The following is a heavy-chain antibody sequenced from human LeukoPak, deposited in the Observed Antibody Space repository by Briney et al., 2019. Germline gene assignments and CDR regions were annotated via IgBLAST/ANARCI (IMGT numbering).Heavy chain of an antibody. CDR2: INAGNGNT. CDR1: GYTFTSYA. V-gene: IGHV1-3*01. J-gene: IGHJ4*02. D-gene: IGHD3-16*02. Sequence: GASVKVSCKASGYTFTSYAMHWVRQAPGQRLEWMGWINAGNGNTKYSQKFQGRVTITADESTSTAYMELSSLRSEDTAVYYCARVIRLGELSSHLDYWGQGTLVTVSS. CDR3: ARVIRLGELSSHLDY.